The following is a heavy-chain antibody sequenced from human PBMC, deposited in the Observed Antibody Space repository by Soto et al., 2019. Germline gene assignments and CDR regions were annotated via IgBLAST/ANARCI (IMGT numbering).Heavy chain of an antibody. CDR2: ISAYNGNT. CDR1: GYTFTSYG. Sequence: ASVKVSCKASGYTFTSYGISWGRQAPGQGLEWMGWISAYNGNTNYAQKLQGRVTMTTDTSTSTAYMELRSLRSDDTAVYYCARVGPGTYDFWSGYPTRNYYYYYMDVWGKGTTVTVSS. V-gene: IGHV1-18*01. J-gene: IGHJ6*03. D-gene: IGHD3-3*01. CDR3: ARVGPGTYDFWSGYPTRNYYYYYMDV.